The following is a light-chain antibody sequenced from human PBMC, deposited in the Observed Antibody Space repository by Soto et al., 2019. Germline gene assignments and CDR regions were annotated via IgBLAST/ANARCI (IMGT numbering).Light chain of an antibody. CDR2: GAS. CDR3: QQYGSSPRT. V-gene: IGKV3-20*01. Sequence: EIVLTQSPGTLSLSPGERATLSCRASQSVSSSYLAGYQQKPGQAPRLLIYGASSRATGIPDRFSGSGSGTDFTLTISRLEPEDFAVYYCQQYGSSPRTFGQGPKVEIK. CDR1: QSVSSSY. J-gene: IGKJ1*01.